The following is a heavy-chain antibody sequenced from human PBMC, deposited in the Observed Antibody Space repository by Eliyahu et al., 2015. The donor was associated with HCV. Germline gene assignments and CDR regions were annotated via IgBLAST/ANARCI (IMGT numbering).Heavy chain of an antibody. CDR3: ARALGGLVFTGFDI. D-gene: IGHD3-16*01. V-gene: IGHV3-21*02. CDR2: ISSSRSYI. CDR1: GXTXSSFS. J-gene: IGHJ3*02. Sequence: EVQLVXSGGGXVEPGGSLXLSCAASGXTXSSFSMXWIRQAPGKGLEWVSSISSSRSYIYYADAVKGRFTISRDNAKNSLFLQMNSLRAEDTAVYYCARALGGLVFTGFDIWGQGTMVTVSS.